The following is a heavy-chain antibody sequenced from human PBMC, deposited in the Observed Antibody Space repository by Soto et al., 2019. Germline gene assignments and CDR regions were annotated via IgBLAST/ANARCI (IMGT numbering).Heavy chain of an antibody. D-gene: IGHD3-10*01. J-gene: IGHJ4*02. CDR3: ARVGTTGWAGEGFGESLSFGFDY. V-gene: IGHV3-33*01. CDR2: IWYDGSNK. Sequence: GGSLRLSCAASGFTFSSYGMHWVRQAPGKGLEWVAVIWYDGSNKYYADSVKGRFTISRDNSKNTLYLQMNSLRAEDTAVYYCARVGTTGWAGEGFGESLSFGFDYWGQGTLVTVSS. CDR1: GFTFSSYG.